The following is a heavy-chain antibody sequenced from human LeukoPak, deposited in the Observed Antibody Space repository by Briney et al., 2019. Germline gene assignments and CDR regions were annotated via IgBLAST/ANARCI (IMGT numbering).Heavy chain of an antibody. CDR3: ARLWTFCGGDCYYHFDY. Sequence: SETLSLTCTVSGGSISSSSYYWGWIRQPPGKGLEWIATIYYTGSTYYNPPLKSRVTISVDTSKNQFSLKLSSVTAADTSVYYCARLWTFCGGDCYYHFDYWGQGTLVTVSS. D-gene: IGHD2-21*02. J-gene: IGHJ4*02. CDR2: IYYTGST. V-gene: IGHV4-39*01. CDR1: GGSISSSSYY.